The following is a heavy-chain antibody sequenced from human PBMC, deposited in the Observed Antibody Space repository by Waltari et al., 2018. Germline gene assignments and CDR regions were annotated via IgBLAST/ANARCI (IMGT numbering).Heavy chain of an antibody. CDR1: GFTFSSYG. J-gene: IGHJ4*02. V-gene: IGHV3-30*03. D-gene: IGHD3-16*01. CDR2: ISYDGSNK. CDR3: ATQGGDGYPYYFDY. Sequence: QVQLVESGGGVVQPGRSLRLSCAASGFTFSSYGMHWVRQAPGKGLEWVAVISYDGSNKYYADSVKGRFTISRDNSKNTLYLQMNSLRAEDTAVYYCATQGGDGYPYYFDYWGQGTLVTVSS.